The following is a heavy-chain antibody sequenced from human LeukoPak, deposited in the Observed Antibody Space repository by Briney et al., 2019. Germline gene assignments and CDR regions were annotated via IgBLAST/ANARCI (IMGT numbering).Heavy chain of an antibody. D-gene: IGHD4-11*01. CDR3: ARDPNVDDYPRGYYGMDV. J-gene: IGHJ6*02. CDR2: INTNTGNP. V-gene: IGHV7-4-1*02. CDR1: GYTFTSYA. Sequence: GASVKVSCKASGYTFTSYAMNWVRQAPGQGLEWMGWINTNTGNPTYAQGFTGRFVFSLDTSVSTAYLQISSLKAEDTAVYYCARDPNVDDYPRGYYGMDVWGQGTTVTVSS.